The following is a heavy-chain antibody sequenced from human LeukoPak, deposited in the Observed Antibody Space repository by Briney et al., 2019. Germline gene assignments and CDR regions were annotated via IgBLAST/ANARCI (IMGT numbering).Heavy chain of an antibody. D-gene: IGHD2-2*01. V-gene: IGHV4-4*07. J-gene: IGHJ4*02. CDR1: GGSTSTYY. CDR2: IDSSGTT. CDR3: GRRNLPAVSGGFDY. Sequence: SETLSLTCTVSGGSTSTYYWSWIRQPAGKGLEWIGRIDSSGTTHYNPSLRSRVTLSIDTSKNHFSLKLSSVTAADTAVYYCGRRNLPAVSGGFDYWGQGTLVTVSS.